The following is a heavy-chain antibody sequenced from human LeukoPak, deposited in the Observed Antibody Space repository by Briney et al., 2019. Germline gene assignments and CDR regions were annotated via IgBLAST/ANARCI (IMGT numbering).Heavy chain of an antibody. Sequence: PGRSLRLSCAASGFTFRSYVMHWVRQAPDKGLEWVAAISYEDGSNKYYADSVKGRFTISRDNAKNSLYLQMNSLRDEDTAVYYCARAVMVSLGFDSRGYPQDWGQGSPGTVSS. D-gene: IGHD3-22*01. CDR1: GFTFRSYV. CDR2: ISYEDGSNK. J-gene: IGHJ4*02. CDR3: ARAVMVSLGFDSRGYPQD. V-gene: IGHV3-30-3*01.